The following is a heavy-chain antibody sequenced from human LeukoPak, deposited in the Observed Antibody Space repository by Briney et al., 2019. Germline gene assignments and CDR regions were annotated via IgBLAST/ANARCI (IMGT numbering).Heavy chain of an antibody. CDR3: ARVNAGRGGADSSGYRNWFDP. D-gene: IGHD3-22*01. Sequence: QAGGSLRLSCAASEFSVGSNYMTWVRQAPGKGLEWVSLIYSGGSTYYADSVKGRFTIPRDNSKNTLYLQMNSLRAEDTAVYYCARVNAGRGGADSSGYRNWFDPWGQGTLVTVSS. J-gene: IGHJ5*02. CDR2: IYSGGST. V-gene: IGHV3-66*01. CDR1: EFSVGSNY.